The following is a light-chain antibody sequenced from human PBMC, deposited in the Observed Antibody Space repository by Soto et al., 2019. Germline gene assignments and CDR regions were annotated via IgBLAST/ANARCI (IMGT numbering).Light chain of an antibody. CDR1: QNASSH. CDR3: QQYNNWPPWT. J-gene: IGKJ1*01. Sequence: EMVGTQSPATLSWSPGERATLSCRASQNASSHSAGYHQTPPQAPRLLIDDASNRTTGSPARFSRSGSGTDFTLTTTRLETEDSAVYYCQQYNNWPPWTFGQGTKV. V-gene: IGKV3-11*01. CDR2: DAS.